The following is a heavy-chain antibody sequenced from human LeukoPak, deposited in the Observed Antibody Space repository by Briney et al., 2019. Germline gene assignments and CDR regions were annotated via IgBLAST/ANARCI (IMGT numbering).Heavy chain of an antibody. Sequence: GGSLRLSCEGSAFIFSGHWMNWVRQTPGKGLEWVASIKEDGSERQYVDSVKGRFSISRDNTKGSLFLQLNSLRAEDTAVYYCAREAYSSSPPTEWGQGTLVTVSS. D-gene: IGHD6-6*01. V-gene: IGHV3-7*03. CDR2: IKEDGSER. J-gene: IGHJ4*02. CDR3: AREAYSSSPPTE. CDR1: AFIFSGHW.